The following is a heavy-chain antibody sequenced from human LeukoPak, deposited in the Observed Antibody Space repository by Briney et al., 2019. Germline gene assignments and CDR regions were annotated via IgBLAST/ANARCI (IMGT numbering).Heavy chain of an antibody. CDR3: ARLDYGDYVEY. V-gene: IGHV1-69*04. D-gene: IGHD4-17*01. CDR2: IIPILGIA. Sequence: SVKVSCKASGGTFSSYAISWVRQAPGQGLEWMGRIIPILGIANYAQKFQGRVTITVDKSTSTAYMELSSLRSEDTAVYYCARLDYGDYVEYWGQGTLVTVSS. CDR1: GGTFSSYA. J-gene: IGHJ4*02.